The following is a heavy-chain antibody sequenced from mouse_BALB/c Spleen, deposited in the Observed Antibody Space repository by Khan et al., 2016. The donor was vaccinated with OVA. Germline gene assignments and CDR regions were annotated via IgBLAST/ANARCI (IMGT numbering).Heavy chain of an antibody. CDR2: IWAGGDT. V-gene: IGHV2-9*02. D-gene: IGHD2-2*01. J-gene: IGHJ2*01. Sequence: QVQLKQSGPGLVAPSQSLSITCTVSGFSLSSFGVYWVRQPPGKGLEWLGVIWAGGDTNYNSALMSRLSISKDNSKGQVFLKMNSLQTDDTAIYYCARDGYYFDYWGQGTTLTVSS. CDR1: GFSLSSFG. CDR3: ARDGYYFDY.